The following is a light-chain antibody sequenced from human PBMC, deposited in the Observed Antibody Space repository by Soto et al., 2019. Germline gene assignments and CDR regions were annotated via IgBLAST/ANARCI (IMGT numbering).Light chain of an antibody. J-gene: IGKJ5*01. Sequence: EIVLTQSPGTLSLSPGERATLSCRASQSVSSSYLAWYQQKPGQAPRLLIYGASSRATGIPDRFSGSGSGTDFTLTISRLEPEDFVVYYCQYYGNSRITFGQGTRLEIK. V-gene: IGKV3-20*01. CDR2: GAS. CDR3: QYYGNSRIT. CDR1: QSVSSSY.